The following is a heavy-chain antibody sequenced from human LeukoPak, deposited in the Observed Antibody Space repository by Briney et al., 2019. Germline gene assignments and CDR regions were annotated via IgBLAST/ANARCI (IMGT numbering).Heavy chain of an antibody. CDR1: GYTFTSYG. CDR3: ARDQAPLLWFGESPLNWFDP. J-gene: IGHJ5*02. V-gene: IGHV1-18*01. Sequence: ASVKVSCTASGYTFTSYGISWVRQAPGQGLEWMGWISAYNGNTNYAQKLQGRVTMTTGTSTSTAYMELRSLRSDDTAVYYCARDQAPLLWFGESPLNWFDPWGQGTLVTVSS. D-gene: IGHD3-10*01. CDR2: ISAYNGNT.